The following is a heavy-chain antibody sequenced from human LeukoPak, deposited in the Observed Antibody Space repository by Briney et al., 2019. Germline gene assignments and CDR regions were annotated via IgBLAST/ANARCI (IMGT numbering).Heavy chain of an antibody. D-gene: IGHD3-10*01. CDR2: IYPGDSDT. J-gene: IGHJ4*02. CDR1: GYSFTSYW. V-gene: IGHV5-51*01. CDR3: ARHSPYYYCSGPTTSRVDY. Sequence: GESLKISCKGSGYSFTSYWIGWVRQMPGKGLEWMGIIYPGDSDTRYSPSFQGQVTISADKSISTAYLQWSSLKASDTAMYYCARHSPYYYCSGPTTSRVDYWGQGTLVSVSS.